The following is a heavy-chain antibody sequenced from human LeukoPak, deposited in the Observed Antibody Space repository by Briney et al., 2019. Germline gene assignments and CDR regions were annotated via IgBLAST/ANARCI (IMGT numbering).Heavy chain of an antibody. CDR2: ISSNGGSI. D-gene: IGHD7-27*01. CDR1: GFTFSNYA. Sequence: GGSLGLSCSASGFTFSNYAIHCVRQAPGKGLEYVSAISSNGGSIYYADSVKGRFTISRDNSVNTLYFQMSSLRADDTAIYYCVKDLGPSQGHLYGMDVWGQGTTVTVSS. CDR3: VKDLGPSQGHLYGMDV. V-gene: IGHV3-64*05. J-gene: IGHJ6*02.